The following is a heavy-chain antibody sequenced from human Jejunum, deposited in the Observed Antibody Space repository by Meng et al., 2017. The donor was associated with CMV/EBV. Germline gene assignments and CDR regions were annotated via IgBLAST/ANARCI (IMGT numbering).Heavy chain of an antibody. V-gene: IGHV4-39*07. CDR1: GDAILSGRLF. CDR2: VHYTETT. D-gene: IGHD2-2*01. Sequence: QVPCPDACPGPVKPSDALALTCTFSGDAILSGRLFWGWIRQAPVKGLEWIATVHYTETTRYNPSLRSRITISVDTAKNQISLKVSSLTAADTAIYYCAADISTAWFYYWGQGSLVTASS. J-gene: IGHJ4*02. CDR3: AADISTAWFYY.